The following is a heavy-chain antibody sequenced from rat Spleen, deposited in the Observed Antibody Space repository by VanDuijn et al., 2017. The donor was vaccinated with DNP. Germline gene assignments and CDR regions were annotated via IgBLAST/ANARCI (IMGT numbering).Heavy chain of an antibody. CDR3: ARWPGYNPPYAMDA. CDR1: GYSITSCCR. D-gene: IGHD1-4*01. V-gene: IGHV3-3*01. J-gene: IGHJ4*01. CDR2: INSAGTT. Sequence: EVQLQESGPGLVRPSQSLSLTCSVTGYSITSCCRWTWIRKFPGHNLEWMGSINSAGTTNYNPSLKSRISITRDTSKNQLFLQVNSVTTEDTATYYCARWPGYNPPYAMDAWGQGTSVTVSS.